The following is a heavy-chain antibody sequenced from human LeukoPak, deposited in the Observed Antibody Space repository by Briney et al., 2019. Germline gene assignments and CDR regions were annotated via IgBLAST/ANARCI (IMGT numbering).Heavy chain of an antibody. CDR2: IDNDGRGT. Sequence: GGSLRLSCAASGFTFSNYWMHWVRQAPGKGLVWASRIDNDGRGTSYADSVKGRFTISRDNAKNRLYLQMNSLRAEDTAVYYCASLNYGPDYWGQGTLVTVSS. D-gene: IGHD3-16*01. J-gene: IGHJ4*02. V-gene: IGHV3-74*01. CDR3: ASLNYGPDY. CDR1: GFTFSNYW.